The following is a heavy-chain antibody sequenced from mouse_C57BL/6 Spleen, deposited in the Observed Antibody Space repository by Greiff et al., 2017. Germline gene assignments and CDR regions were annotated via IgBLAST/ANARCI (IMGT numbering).Heavy chain of an antibody. D-gene: IGHD2-2*01. V-gene: IGHV1-7*01. CDR2: INPSSGYT. J-gene: IGHJ4*01. CDR3: ARLNYGYDACYAMDD. CDR1: GYTFTSYW. Sequence: VQLPQSGAELAKPGASVKLSCKASGYTFTSYWMHWVKQRPGKGLEWIGYINPSSGYTKYTQKFKDKATLTADKSSSTAYMQLSSLTYEDSAVYYCARLNYGYDACYAMDDWGQGTSVTVSS.